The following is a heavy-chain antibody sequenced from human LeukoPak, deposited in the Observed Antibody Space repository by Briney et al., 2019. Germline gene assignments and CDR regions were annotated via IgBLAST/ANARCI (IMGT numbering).Heavy chain of an antibody. V-gene: IGHV4-34*01. J-gene: IGHJ5*02. CDR1: GGSFSGYY. CDR3: AKGPMRGWFDP. CDR2: INHSGST. Sequence: SETLSLTCAVYGGSFSGYYWSWIRQPPGKGLEWIGEINHSGSTNYNPSLKSRVTISGDTSKNQFSLKLSSVTAADTAVYYCAKGPMRGWFDPWGQGTLVTVSS. D-gene: IGHD3-22*01.